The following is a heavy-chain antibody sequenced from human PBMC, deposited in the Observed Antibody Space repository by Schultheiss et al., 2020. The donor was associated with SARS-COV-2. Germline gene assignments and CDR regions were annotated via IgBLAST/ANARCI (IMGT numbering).Heavy chain of an antibody. V-gene: IGHV1-3*02. D-gene: IGHD2-2*01. CDR2: SNAGNGNT. CDR3: ARGRNIVVVPAATYYYYGMDV. CDR1: GYTFTSYA. Sequence: ASVKVSCKASGYTFTSYAMHWVRQAPGQRLEWMGWSNAGNGNTKYSQEFQGRVTITRDTSASTAYMELSSLRSEDTAVYYCARGRNIVVVPAATYYYYGMDVWGQGTTVTVSS. J-gene: IGHJ6*02.